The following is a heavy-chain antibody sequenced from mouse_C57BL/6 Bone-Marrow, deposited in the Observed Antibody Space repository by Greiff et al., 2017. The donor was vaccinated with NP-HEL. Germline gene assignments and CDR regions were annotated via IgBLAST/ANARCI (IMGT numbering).Heavy chain of an antibody. CDR3: ARHGDYYGSSHYAMDY. Sequence: EVQGVESGGGLVQPGGSLKLSCAASGFTFSDYGMAWVRQAPRKGPEWVAFISNLAYSIYYADTVTGRFTISRENAKNTLYLEMSSLRSEDTAMYYCARHGDYYGSSHYAMDYWGQGTSVTVSS. D-gene: IGHD1-1*01. V-gene: IGHV5-15*01. CDR1: GFTFSDYG. J-gene: IGHJ4*01. CDR2: ISNLAYSI.